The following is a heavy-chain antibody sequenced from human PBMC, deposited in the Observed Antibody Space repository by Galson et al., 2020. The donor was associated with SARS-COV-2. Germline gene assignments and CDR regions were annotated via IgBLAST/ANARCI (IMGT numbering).Heavy chain of an antibody. Sequence: GGSLRLSCAASGFSFNEYWMHWVRQAPGKGLVWVSRINTYGNSTYYADSVRGRFTVSRDNAKNMLYLQMNSLRAEDTAVYYCVRHSSGDYWGQGTLVTVSS. D-gene: IGHD3-22*01. CDR2: INTYGNST. CDR1: GFSFNEYW. CDR3: VRHSSGDY. V-gene: IGHV3-74*01. J-gene: IGHJ4*02.